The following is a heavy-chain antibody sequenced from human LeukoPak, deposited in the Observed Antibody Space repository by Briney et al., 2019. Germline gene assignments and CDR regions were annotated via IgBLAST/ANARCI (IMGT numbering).Heavy chain of an antibody. CDR3: ASHYYDSSGYYYGMDV. J-gene: IGHJ6*02. V-gene: IGHV5-51*01. CDR1: GYSFPSYW. D-gene: IGHD3-22*01. Sequence: GESLKISCHGSGYSFPSYWIGWVRQMPGKGLEWMGIIYPGDSDTRYRPSLQGQVTISPDKSISTAYLQWSSLKASDTAMYYCASHYYDSSGYYYGMDVWGQGTTVTVSS. CDR2: IYPGDSDT.